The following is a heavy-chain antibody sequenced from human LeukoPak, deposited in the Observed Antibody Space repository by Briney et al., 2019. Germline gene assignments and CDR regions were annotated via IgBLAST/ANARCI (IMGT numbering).Heavy chain of an antibody. Sequence: AGTLRLSCAASGFTFSTYSMNWVRQPPGKGLEWVSSISSSSSHIYYADPVKGRFTISRDNAKNSLYLQMNSLRAEDTAVYYCARTSTGFDYWGQGTLVTVSS. V-gene: IGHV3-21*01. D-gene: IGHD2-8*02. CDR2: ISSSSSHI. CDR3: ARTSTGFDY. J-gene: IGHJ4*02. CDR1: GFTFSTYS.